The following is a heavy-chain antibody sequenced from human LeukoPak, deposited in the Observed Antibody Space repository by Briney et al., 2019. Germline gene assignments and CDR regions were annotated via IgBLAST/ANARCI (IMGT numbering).Heavy chain of an antibody. CDR1: GDSISSSTYY. V-gene: IGHV4-39*01. J-gene: IGHJ3*01. Sequence: SETLSLTCTVSGDSISSSTYYWGWIRQPPGKGLEWIANFYHSGTTYYNPSLKSRATISVDTSSNQFSLKLTSVTAADTAVYYCTRVFAEWGQGTLVTVSS. CDR3: TRVFAE. D-gene: IGHD3-16*01. CDR2: FYHSGTT.